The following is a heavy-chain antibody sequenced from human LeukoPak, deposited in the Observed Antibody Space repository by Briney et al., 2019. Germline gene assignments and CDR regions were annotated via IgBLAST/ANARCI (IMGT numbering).Heavy chain of an antibody. J-gene: IGHJ5*02. V-gene: IGHV1-46*01. CDR1: GYTFTSYY. D-gene: IGHD3-3*01. CDR3: ARGGGYDFWSGSNWFDP. CDR2: INPSGGST. Sequence: GASVKVSCKASGYTFTSYYMHWVRQAPGQGLEWMGIINPSGGSTSYAQKFQGRVTMTRDTSTSTVYMELSSLRSEDTAVYYCARGGGYDFWSGSNWFDPWGQGTLVTVSS.